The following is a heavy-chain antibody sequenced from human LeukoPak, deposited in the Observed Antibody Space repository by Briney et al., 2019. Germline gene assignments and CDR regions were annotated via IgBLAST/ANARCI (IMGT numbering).Heavy chain of an antibody. CDR1: GFTFSSYW. V-gene: IGHV3-74*01. J-gene: IGHJ5*02. Sequence: GGSPRLSCAASGFTFSSYWMHWVRQAPGKGLVWVSRINSDGSSTSYADSVKGRFTISGDNAKNTLYLQMNSLRAEDTAVYYCAREGVYSPFDPWGQGTLVTVSS. D-gene: IGHD6-13*01. CDR2: INSDGSST. CDR3: AREGVYSPFDP.